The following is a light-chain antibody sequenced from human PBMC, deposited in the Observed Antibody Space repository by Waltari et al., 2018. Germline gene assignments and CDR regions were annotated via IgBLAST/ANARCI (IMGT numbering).Light chain of an antibody. CDR1: QDITNY. Sequence: DIQMTQSPSSLSASVGDRVTIICQASQDITNYLNWYQQKPGKAPKLLIYDASNLETGVPSRFSGSGSRTDFTFTISSLQPEDVATYYCQQYDNLPLTFGGGTKVEIK. CDR2: DAS. CDR3: QQYDNLPLT. J-gene: IGKJ4*01. V-gene: IGKV1-33*01.